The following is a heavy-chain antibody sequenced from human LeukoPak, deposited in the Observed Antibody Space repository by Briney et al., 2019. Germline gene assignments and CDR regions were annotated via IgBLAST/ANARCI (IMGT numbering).Heavy chain of an antibody. CDR3: ARGVVVVSGDAFDI. CDR2: INPNSGGT. Sequence: ASVKVSCKASGYTFTGYYMHWVRQAPGQGLEWMGWINPNSGGTNYAQKFQDRVTMTRDTSISTAYMELSRLRSDDTAVYYCARGVVVVSGDAFDIWGQGTMVTVSS. V-gene: IGHV1-2*02. CDR1: GYTFTGYY. J-gene: IGHJ3*02. D-gene: IGHD3-22*01.